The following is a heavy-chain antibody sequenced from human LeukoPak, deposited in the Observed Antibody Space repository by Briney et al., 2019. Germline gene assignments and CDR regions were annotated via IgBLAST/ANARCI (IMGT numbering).Heavy chain of an antibody. J-gene: IGHJ4*02. Sequence: GGSLRLSCAASGFIFSNYAIHWVRQAPGKGLEWVAVISYDGSNKYYADSVKGRFTISRDISKNTLYLQMNSLRAEDTAVYYCARGYCSSISCYVNYWGQGTLVTVSS. CDR2: ISYDGSNK. V-gene: IGHV3-30*04. CDR3: ARGYCSSISCYVNY. CDR1: GFIFSNYA. D-gene: IGHD2-2*01.